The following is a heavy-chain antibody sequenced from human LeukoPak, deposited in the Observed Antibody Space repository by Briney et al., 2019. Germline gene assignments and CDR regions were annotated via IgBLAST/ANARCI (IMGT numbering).Heavy chain of an antibody. J-gene: IGHJ6*02. Sequence: GASVKVSCKASGYTFTSYDINWVRQATGQGLEWMGCMNPNSGNTGYAQEFQGRVTMTRNTSISTAYMELSSLRSEDTAVYYCARGPSSSWSLYYYYGMDVWGQGTTVTVSS. D-gene: IGHD6-13*01. CDR3: ARGPSSSWSLYYYYGMDV. CDR2: MNPNSGNT. V-gene: IGHV1-8*01. CDR1: GYTFTSYD.